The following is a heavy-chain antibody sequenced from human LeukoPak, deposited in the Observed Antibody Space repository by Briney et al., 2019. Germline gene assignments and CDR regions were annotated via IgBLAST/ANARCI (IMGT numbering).Heavy chain of an antibody. CDR2: FDPEDGET. CDR1: GYTLTELS. CDR3: ATDLVAVAGTDAFDI. V-gene: IGHV1-24*01. Sequence: ASVKVSCKVSGYTLTELSMHWVRQAPGEGLEWMGGFDPEDGETIYAQKFQGRVTMTEDTSTDTAYMELSSLRSEDTAVYYCATDLVAVAGTDAFDIWGQGTMVTVSS. J-gene: IGHJ3*02. D-gene: IGHD6-19*01.